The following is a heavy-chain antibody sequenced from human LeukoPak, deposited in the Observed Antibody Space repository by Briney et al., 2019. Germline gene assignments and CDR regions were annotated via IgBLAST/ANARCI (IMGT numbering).Heavy chain of an antibody. D-gene: IGHD2-8*01. CDR2: ISGSGSDI. J-gene: IGHJ4*01. CDR1: GFSIRDSY. V-gene: IGHV3-11*01. CDR3: STDPRLLMY. Sequence: GGSLRLSCVVSGFSIRDSYMIWIRQTPGEGLEWLAYISGSGSDIYFADSVKGRFTISRDNAKNSLYLQMNSLRPEDTALYYCSTDPRLLMYWGHGTLVTVSS.